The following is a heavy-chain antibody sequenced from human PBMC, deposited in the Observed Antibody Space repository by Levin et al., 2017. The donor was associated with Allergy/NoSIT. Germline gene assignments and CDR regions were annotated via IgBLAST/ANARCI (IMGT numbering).Heavy chain of an antibody. J-gene: IGHJ4*02. CDR2: IYSGGST. V-gene: IGHV3-53*01. Sequence: GESLKISCAASGFTVSSNYMSWVRQAPGKGLEWVSVIYSGGSTYYADSVQGRFTISRDNSKNTLYLQMNSLRAEDTAVYYCAMGSGWYRVDYWGQGTLVTVSS. CDR1: GFTVSSNY. D-gene: IGHD6-19*01. CDR3: AMGSGWYRVDY.